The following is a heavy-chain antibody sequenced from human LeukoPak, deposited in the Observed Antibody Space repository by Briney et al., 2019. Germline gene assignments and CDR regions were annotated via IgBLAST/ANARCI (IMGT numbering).Heavy chain of an antibody. CDR1: GFTFSSYA. D-gene: IGHD3-3*01. CDR3: ARGETYYDFWSGYQMYYYYGMDV. V-gene: IGHV3-64*01. J-gene: IGHJ6*02. Sequence: PGGSLRLSCAASGFTFSSYAMHWVRQAPGKGLEYVSAIRRDGGSTYYANSVKGRFTISRDNSKNTLYLQMGSLRAEDMAVYYCARGETYYDFWSGYQMYYYYGMDVWGQGTTVTVSS. CDR2: IRRDGGST.